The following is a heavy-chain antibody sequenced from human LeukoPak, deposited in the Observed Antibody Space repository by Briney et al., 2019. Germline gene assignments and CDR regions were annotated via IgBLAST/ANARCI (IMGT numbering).Heavy chain of an antibody. CDR3: AKDGADIVVVVAATLPVYYFDY. Sequence: GGSLRLSCAASGFTFSSYAMSWVRQAPGKGLDWVSAISGSGDSTYYADSVKGRFTISRDNPKNTLYLQMNSLRAEDTAVYYCAKDGADIVVVVAATLPVYYFDYWGQGTLVTVSP. CDR2: ISGSGDST. J-gene: IGHJ4*02. D-gene: IGHD2-15*01. V-gene: IGHV3-23*01. CDR1: GFTFSSYA.